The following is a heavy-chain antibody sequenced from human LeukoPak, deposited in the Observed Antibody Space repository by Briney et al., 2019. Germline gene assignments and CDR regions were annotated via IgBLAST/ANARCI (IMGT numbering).Heavy chain of an antibody. Sequence: GGSLRLSCTASGFTFGDYSMSWFRQAPGKGLEWVGFIRSKAYGGATEYAASVQGRFSVSRDDSKSIAYLQMNSLKTEDTAVYHCTRSYCSSTRCYVGQFDYWGQGNLVTVSS. CDR2: IRSKAYGGAT. CDR3: TRSYCSSTRCYVGQFDY. J-gene: IGHJ4*02. V-gene: IGHV3-49*03. D-gene: IGHD2-2*01. CDR1: GFTFGDYS.